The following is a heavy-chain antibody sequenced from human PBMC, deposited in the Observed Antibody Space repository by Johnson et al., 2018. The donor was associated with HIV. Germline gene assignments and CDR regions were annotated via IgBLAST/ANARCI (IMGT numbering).Heavy chain of an antibody. CDR1: GFTFSSYG. J-gene: IGHJ3*02. Sequence: VQLVESGGGVVRPGGSLRLSCAASGFTFSSYGIHWVRQAPGKGLEWVAVIWYDGSNKYYADSVKGRVTISRDNAKNSLYLQLNSLRAEDTALYYCARLVSSSFTHAFEIWGQGTMVTVSS. D-gene: IGHD3-22*01. CDR3: ARLVSSSFTHAFEI. CDR2: IWYDGSNK. V-gene: IGHV3-33*08.